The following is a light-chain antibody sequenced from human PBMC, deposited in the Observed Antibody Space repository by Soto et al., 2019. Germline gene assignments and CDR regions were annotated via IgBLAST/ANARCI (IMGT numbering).Light chain of an antibody. V-gene: IGKV3-11*01. J-gene: IGKJ1*01. CDR3: QQHSHWPPWT. CDR1: ENVRTF. Sequence: EVVLTQSPATLSLSPGERATLSCRASENVRTFVDWYQQKPGQAPRLLIYGASNRATGIPARFSGSGSGTDFTLTISDLEPEDFVVYYCQQHSHWPPWTFGQGTRVEIQ. CDR2: GAS.